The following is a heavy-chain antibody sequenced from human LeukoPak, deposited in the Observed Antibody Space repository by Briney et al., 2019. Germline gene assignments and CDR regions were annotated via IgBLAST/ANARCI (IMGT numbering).Heavy chain of an antibody. Sequence: ASVKVSCKASGYTFTDYYMHWVRQAPGQGLEWMGWINPNSGGTNYAQHFQGRVTMTRDTSINTANMELRSLRPDDTAVYYCARGGCSGGICYSSWLDPWGQGTLVTVSS. CDR3: ARGGCSGGICYSSWLDP. J-gene: IGHJ5*02. CDR2: INPNSGGT. CDR1: GYTFTDYY. V-gene: IGHV1-2*02. D-gene: IGHD2-15*01.